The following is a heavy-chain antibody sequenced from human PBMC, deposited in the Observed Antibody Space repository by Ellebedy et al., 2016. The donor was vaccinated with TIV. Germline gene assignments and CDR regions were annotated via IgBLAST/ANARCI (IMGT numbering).Heavy chain of an antibody. V-gene: IGHV1-69*13. CDR2: IIPVFESA. CDR1: GGSFRYYG. D-gene: IGHD5-12*01. Sequence: SVTVSCXASGGSFRYYGIHWVRQAPGQGLEWMGGIIPVFESANYAQKFQGRVTITADESTSTAYMEVSSLRSEYTALYYCARVNYDYTARHYNALDVWGQGTTLIVSS. CDR3: ARVNYDYTARHYNALDV. J-gene: IGHJ6*02.